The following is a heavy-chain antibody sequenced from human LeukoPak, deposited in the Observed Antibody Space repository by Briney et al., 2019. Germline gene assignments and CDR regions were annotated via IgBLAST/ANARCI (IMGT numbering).Heavy chain of an antibody. CDR1: GYSFTSYW. CDR2: IYPGDSDT. D-gene: IGHD3-16*01. J-gene: IGHJ6*02. V-gene: IGHV5-51*01. CDR3: ARRSLAYYDSNYGMDV. Sequence: PGESLKISCKGSGYSFTSYWIGWVRQMPGKGLEGMGIIYPGDSDTRYSPSFQGQVTISADKSISTAYLQWSSLKASDTAMYYCARRSLAYYDSNYGMDVWGQGTTVTVSS.